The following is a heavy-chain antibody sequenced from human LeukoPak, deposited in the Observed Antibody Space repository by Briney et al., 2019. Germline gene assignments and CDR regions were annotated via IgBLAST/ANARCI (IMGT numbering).Heavy chain of an antibody. J-gene: IGHJ4*02. CDR2: INTNTGNP. Sequence: GGSLRLSCAASGFTFSSYAMNWVRQAPGQGLEWMGWINTNTGNPTYAQGFTGRFVFSLDTSVSTAYLQISSLKAEDTAVYYCARRPIAAAGAHLDYWGQGTLVTVSS. CDR1: GFTFSSYA. V-gene: IGHV7-4-1*02. CDR3: ARRPIAAAGAHLDY. D-gene: IGHD6-13*01.